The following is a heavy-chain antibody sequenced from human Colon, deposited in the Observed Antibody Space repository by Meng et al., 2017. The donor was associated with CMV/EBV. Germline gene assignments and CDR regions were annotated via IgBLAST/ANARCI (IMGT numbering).Heavy chain of an antibody. D-gene: IGHD2-2*01. J-gene: IGHJ4*02. CDR2: ISGSGNTV. CDR1: GFTFSSYA. V-gene: IGHV3-23*01. Sequence: GESLKISCATSGFTFSSYAMSWVRQAPGKGLEWVSIISGSGNTVYYADSVKGRFSISRDNSKNTLFLQMDSLRAEDTAMYYCAKGTMTPAGGSLNYYDSWGQGTLVTVSS. CDR3: AKGTMTPAGGSLNYYDS.